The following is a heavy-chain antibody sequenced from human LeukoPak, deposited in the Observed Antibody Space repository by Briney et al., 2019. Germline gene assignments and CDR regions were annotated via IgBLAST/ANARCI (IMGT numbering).Heavy chain of an antibody. Sequence: GGSLRLSCAASGFTFSNAWMSWVRQAPGKGLEWVSAISGSGGSTYYADSVKGRFTISRDNSKNTLYLQMNSLRAEDTAVYYCAKWEYYDFWSGPSDAFDIWGQGTMVTVSS. J-gene: IGHJ3*02. V-gene: IGHV3-23*01. CDR3: AKWEYYDFWSGPSDAFDI. D-gene: IGHD3-3*01. CDR2: ISGSGGST. CDR1: GFTFSNAW.